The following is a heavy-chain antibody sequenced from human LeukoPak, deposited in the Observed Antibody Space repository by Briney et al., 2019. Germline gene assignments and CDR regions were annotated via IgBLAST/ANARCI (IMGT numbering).Heavy chain of an antibody. CDR2: IYTSGST. Sequence: SETLSLTCTVSGGSISSYYWSWIRQPAGKGLEWIGRIYTSGSTNYSPSLKSRVTMSVDTSKNQFSLKLSSVTAADTAVYYCAGDSSSWAHIYYYMDVWGKGTTVTVSS. CDR1: GGSISSYY. CDR3: AGDSSSWAHIYYYMDV. V-gene: IGHV4-4*07. D-gene: IGHD6-13*01. J-gene: IGHJ6*03.